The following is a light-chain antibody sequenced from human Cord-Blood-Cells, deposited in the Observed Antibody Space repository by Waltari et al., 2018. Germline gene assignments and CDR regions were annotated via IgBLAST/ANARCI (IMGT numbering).Light chain of an antibody. CDR3: CSYAGSSTFVV. Sequence: QSALTQPASVSGSPGQPITISCPGTSSDVGCYNLVSWYQQHPGKAPKLMIYEVSKRPSGVSNRFSGSKSGNTASLTISGLQAEDEADYYCCSYAGSSTFVVFGGGTKLTVL. CDR2: EVS. CDR1: SSDVGCYNL. J-gene: IGLJ2*01. V-gene: IGLV2-23*02.